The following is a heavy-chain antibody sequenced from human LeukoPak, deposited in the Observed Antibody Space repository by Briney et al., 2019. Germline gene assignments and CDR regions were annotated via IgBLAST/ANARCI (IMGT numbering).Heavy chain of an antibody. J-gene: IGHJ6*02. CDR2: ISYDGSNK. V-gene: IGHV3-30-3*01. CDR1: GFTFSSYA. Sequence: GGSLRLSCAASGFTFSSYAMHWVRQAPGKGLEWVAVISYDGSNKYYADSVKGRFTISRDNSKNTLYLQMNSLRAEDTAVYYCARGWGTIFGVVIIGYYYGMDVWGQGTTVTVSS. D-gene: IGHD3-3*01. CDR3: ARGWGTIFGVVIIGYYYGMDV.